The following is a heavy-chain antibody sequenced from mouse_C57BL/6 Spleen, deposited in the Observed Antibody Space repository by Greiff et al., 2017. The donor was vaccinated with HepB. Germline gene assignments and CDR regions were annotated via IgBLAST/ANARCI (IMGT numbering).Heavy chain of an antibody. CDR3: AREDYSNYDYFDY. Sequence: QVQLKQPGAELVMPGASVKLSCKASGYTFTSYWMHWVKQRPGQGLEWIGEIDPSDSYTNYNQKFKGKSTLTVDKSSSTAYMQLSSLTSEDSAVYYCAREDYSNYDYFDYWGQGTTLTVSS. D-gene: IGHD2-5*01. CDR1: GYTFTSYW. J-gene: IGHJ2*01. CDR2: IDPSDSYT. V-gene: IGHV1-69*01.